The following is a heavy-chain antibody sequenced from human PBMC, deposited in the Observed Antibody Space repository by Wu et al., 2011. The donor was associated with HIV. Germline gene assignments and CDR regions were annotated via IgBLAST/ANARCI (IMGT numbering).Heavy chain of an antibody. D-gene: IGHD3-22*01. Sequence: QVQLVQSGAEVKKPGSSVKVSCKASGGTFSSYAISWVRQAPGQGLEWMGGIIPIFGTANYAQKFQGRVTITTDESTSTAYMELSSLRSEDTAVYYCARDSYYDSSGYAYYGMDVWGQGTTVTVSS. CDR1: GGTFSSYA. CDR3: ARDSYYDSSGYAYYGMDV. J-gene: IGHJ6*02. V-gene: IGHV1-69*05. CDR2: IIPIFGTA.